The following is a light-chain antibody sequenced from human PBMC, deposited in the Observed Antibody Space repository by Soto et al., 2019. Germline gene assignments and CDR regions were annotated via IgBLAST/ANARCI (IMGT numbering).Light chain of an antibody. CDR2: DAS. V-gene: IGKV3-11*01. J-gene: IGKJ3*01. CDR3: QQRSNWPLT. CDR1: QSLSSC. Sequence: IVLTQSPPTLSLSPAERATLSRRSSQSLSSCLAWYQQNPVQAPRLLIYDASNRATGIPARFSGSGAGTDFTLTISSLEPEDFAVYYCQQRSNWPLTFGPGTKVDIK.